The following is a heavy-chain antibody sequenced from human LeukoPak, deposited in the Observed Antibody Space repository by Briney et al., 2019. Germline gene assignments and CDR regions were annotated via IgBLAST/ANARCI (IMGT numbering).Heavy chain of an antibody. D-gene: IGHD2/OR15-2a*01. CDR2: TYYRSKWYT. Sequence: PSQTLSLTCAISGDSVSSNRAGWHWIRQSPSRGLEWLGRTYYRSKWYTDYAVSVKSRITINPDTSKNQFSLQLNSVTPEDTAVYYCARVFLYRFYPWGQGTLVTVSS. V-gene: IGHV6-1*01. J-gene: IGHJ5*02. CDR3: ARVFLYRFYP. CDR1: GDSVSSNRAG.